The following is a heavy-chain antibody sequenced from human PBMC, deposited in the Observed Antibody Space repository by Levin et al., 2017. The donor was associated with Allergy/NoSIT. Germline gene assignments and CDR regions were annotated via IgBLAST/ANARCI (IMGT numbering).Heavy chain of an antibody. CDR2: FDPEDGET. D-gene: IGHD6-13*01. Sequence: GESLKISCKVSGYTLTELSMHWVRQAPGKGLEWMGGFDPEDGETIYAQKFQGRVTMTEDTSTDTAYMELSSLRSEDTAVYYCATAHSFYRYGIAAAGTLPAYYYYGMDVWGQGTTVTVSS. J-gene: IGHJ6*02. V-gene: IGHV1-24*01. CDR1: GYTLTELS. CDR3: ATAHSFYRYGIAAAGTLPAYYYYGMDV.